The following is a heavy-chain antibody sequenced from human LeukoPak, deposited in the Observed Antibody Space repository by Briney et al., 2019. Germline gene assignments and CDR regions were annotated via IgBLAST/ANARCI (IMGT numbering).Heavy chain of an antibody. CDR1: GYTFTAYY. CDR2: INPNSGGT. J-gene: IGHJ4*02. D-gene: IGHD2-2*01. V-gene: IGHV1-2*02. CDR3: ARDRVVVPAAFDY. Sequence: ASVNLSCKASGYTFTAYYMHWVRQAPGQGLEWMGWINPNSGGTNYAQKFQGRVTMTRDTSISTAYMELSRLRSDDTAVYYCARDRVVVPAAFDYWGQGTLVTVSS.